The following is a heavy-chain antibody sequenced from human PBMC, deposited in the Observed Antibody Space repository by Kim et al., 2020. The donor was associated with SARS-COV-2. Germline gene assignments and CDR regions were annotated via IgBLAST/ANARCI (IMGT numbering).Heavy chain of an antibody. D-gene: IGHD5-12*01. J-gene: IGHJ6*02. V-gene: IGHV4-59*13. Sequence: SETLSLTCTVSGGSISSYYWSWIRQPPGKGLEWIGYIYYSGSTNYNPSLKSRVTISVDTSKNQFSLKLSSVTAADTAVYYCARDRFGRDGYNLYYYYYGMDVWGQGTTVTVSS. CDR2: IYYSGST. CDR1: GGSISSYY. CDR3: ARDRFGRDGYNLYYYYYGMDV.